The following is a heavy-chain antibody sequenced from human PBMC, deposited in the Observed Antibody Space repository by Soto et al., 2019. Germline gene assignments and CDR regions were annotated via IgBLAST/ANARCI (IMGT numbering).Heavy chain of an antibody. Sequence: GESLKISCKGSGYTFNSYRIGWVRQVSGKGLEWMGIISPGDSDTKYSQSFQGQVTISADKSISTAYLQWNSLKASDTAMYYCARHATYYDILSGYYFDYWGQGTLVTVSS. CDR3: ARHATYYDILSGYYFDY. J-gene: IGHJ4*02. D-gene: IGHD3-9*01. CDR2: ISPGDSDT. V-gene: IGHV5-51*01. CDR1: GYTFNSYR.